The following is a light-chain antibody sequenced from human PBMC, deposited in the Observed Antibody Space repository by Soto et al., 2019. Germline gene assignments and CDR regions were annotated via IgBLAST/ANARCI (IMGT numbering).Light chain of an antibody. V-gene: IGLV2-14*01. CDR3: ASYTSISTLV. CDR2: EVS. J-gene: IGLJ3*02. Sequence: QSALTQPASVSGSPGQSITISCTGTSSDVGGYNYVSWYHQHPGKAPKLVIYEVSDRPSGVSIRFSGSRSDNTASLTISGLQADDEADYFCASYTSISTLVFGGGTKLTVL. CDR1: SSDVGGYNY.